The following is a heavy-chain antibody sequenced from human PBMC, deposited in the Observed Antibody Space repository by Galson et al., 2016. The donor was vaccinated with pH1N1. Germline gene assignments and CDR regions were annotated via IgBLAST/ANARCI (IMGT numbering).Heavy chain of an antibody. Sequence: SLRLSCAASGFTFSSDAMHWVRQVPGKGLEWVAVISYDGSKKFYADSVKGRFTISRDNSKNTLYLHMNRLRPEDTAVYFCAREQWPEAFDIWGQGRVVTVYS. CDR2: ISYDGSKK. V-gene: IGHV3-30*01. CDR3: AREQWPEAFDI. J-gene: IGHJ3*02. D-gene: IGHD6-19*01. CDR1: GFTFSSDA.